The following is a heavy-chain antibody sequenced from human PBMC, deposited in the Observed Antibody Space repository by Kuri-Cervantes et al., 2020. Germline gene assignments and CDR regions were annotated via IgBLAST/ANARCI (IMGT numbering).Heavy chain of an antibody. CDR3: ASSATARGGTDV. D-gene: IGHD5-18*01. CDR1: GFTFSSYD. V-gene: IGHV3-13*01. J-gene: IGHJ6*02. CDR2: IGTAGDT. Sequence: GGSLRLSCAASGFTFSSYDMHWVRQATGKGLEWVSAIGTAGDTYYPDSVKGRFTISRDNAKDSLYLQMNNLRAEDTAVYYCASSATARGGTDVWGQGTTVTVSS.